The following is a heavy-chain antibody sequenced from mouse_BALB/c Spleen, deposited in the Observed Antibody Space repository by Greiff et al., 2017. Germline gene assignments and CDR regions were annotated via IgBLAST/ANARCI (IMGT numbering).Heavy chain of an antibody. V-gene: IGHV3-2*02. J-gene: IGHJ1*01. Sequence: EVKLMESGPGLVKPSQSLSLTCTVTGYSITSDYAWNWIRQFPGNKLEWMGYISYSGSTSYNPSLKSRISITRDTSKNQFFLQLNSVTTEDTATYYCANYGNYYWYFDVWGAGTTVTVSS. CDR3: ANYGNYYWYFDV. D-gene: IGHD2-1*01. CDR2: ISYSGST. CDR1: GYSITSDYA.